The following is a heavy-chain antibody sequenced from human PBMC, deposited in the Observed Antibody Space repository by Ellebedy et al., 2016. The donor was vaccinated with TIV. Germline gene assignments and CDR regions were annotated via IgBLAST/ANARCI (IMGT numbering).Heavy chain of an antibody. CDR3: ARGGGGYGETFDAFDI. V-gene: IGHV1-18*01. CDR1: GYTFTSSG. CDR2: ISGYNGNT. Sequence: ASVKVSXKASGYTFTSSGITWVRQAPGQGLEWMGWISGYNGNTNYAQKLQGRVTMTTDTSTSTAYMELRSLRSDDTAVYYCARGGGGYGETFDAFDIWGQGTMVTVSS. J-gene: IGHJ3*02. D-gene: IGHD3-10*01.